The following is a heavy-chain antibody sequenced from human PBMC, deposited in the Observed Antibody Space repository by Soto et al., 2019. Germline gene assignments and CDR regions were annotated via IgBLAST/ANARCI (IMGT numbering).Heavy chain of an antibody. Sequence: VQLVESGGGVVQPGRSLRLSCAASGFTFSSYGMHWVRQAPGKGLEWVAVISYDGSNKYYADSVKGRFTISRDNSKNTLYLQMNSLRAEDTAVYYCAKTSVAATLYYYYYMDVWGKGTTVTVSS. CDR3: AKTSVAATLYYYYYMDV. D-gene: IGHD2-15*01. V-gene: IGHV3-30*18. CDR2: ISYDGSNK. J-gene: IGHJ6*03. CDR1: GFTFSSYG.